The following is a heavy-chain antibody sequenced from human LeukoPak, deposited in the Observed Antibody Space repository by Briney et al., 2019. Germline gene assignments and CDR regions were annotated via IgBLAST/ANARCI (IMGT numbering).Heavy chain of an antibody. D-gene: IGHD1-20*01. CDR2: ISRTSSDT. Sequence: GGSLRLSCAVSGFTFSNYNMNWVRQAPGQGLEWVSSISRTSSDTHYADSVKGRFIISRDNAKNSLYLQMNSLRVEDTAVYYCARGRLTSNWYYFDYWGQGTLVTVSS. V-gene: IGHV3-21*01. CDR1: GFTFSNYN. J-gene: IGHJ4*02. CDR3: ARGRLTSNWYYFDY.